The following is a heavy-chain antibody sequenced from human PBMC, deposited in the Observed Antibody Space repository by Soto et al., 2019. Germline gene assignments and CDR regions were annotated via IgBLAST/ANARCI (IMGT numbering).Heavy chain of an antibody. V-gene: IGHV1-69*13. Sequence: ASVKVSCKASGGTFSSYAISWVRQAPGQGLEWMGGIIPIFGTANYAQKFQGRVTITADESTSTAYMELSSLRSEDTAVYYCARKVGYRSSTSCYPDYYYGMDVWGQGTTVTVSS. CDR3: ARKVGYRSSTSCYPDYYYGMDV. CDR1: GGTFSSYA. D-gene: IGHD2-2*01. J-gene: IGHJ6*02. CDR2: IIPIFGTA.